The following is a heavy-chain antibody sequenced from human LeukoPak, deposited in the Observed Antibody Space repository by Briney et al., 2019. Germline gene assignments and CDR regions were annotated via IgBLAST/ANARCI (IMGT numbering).Heavy chain of an antibody. Sequence: GGSLRLSCAASGFTFSSYSMNWVRQAPGKGLEWVSSISSSSSYIYYADSVKGRFTISRDNAKNSLYLQMNSLRAEDTAVYYCSRDIWRYYSGSYTNTPLDYWGQGTLVTVSS. D-gene: IGHD3-10*01. CDR3: SRDIWRYYSGSYTNTPLDY. CDR1: GFTFSSYS. J-gene: IGHJ4*02. CDR2: ISSSSSYI. V-gene: IGHV3-21*04.